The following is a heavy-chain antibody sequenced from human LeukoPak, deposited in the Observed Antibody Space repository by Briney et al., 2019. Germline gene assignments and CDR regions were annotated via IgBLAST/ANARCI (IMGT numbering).Heavy chain of an antibody. J-gene: IGHJ3*02. V-gene: IGHV1-24*01. CDR2: FDPEDGET. Sequence: ASVKVSCKVSGYTLTELSMHWVRQAPGKGLEWMGGFDPEDGETIYAQKFQGRVTMTEDTSTDTAYMELSSLRSEDTAVYYCATGRPVYDYVWGSYRPNAFDIWGQGTMVTVSS. D-gene: IGHD3-16*02. CDR3: ATGRPVYDYVWGSYRPNAFDI. CDR1: GYTLTELS.